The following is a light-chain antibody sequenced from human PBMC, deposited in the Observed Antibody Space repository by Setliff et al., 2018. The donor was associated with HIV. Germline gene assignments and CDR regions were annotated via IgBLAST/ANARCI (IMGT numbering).Light chain of an antibody. Sequence: QAVVTQEPSLTVSPGGTVTLTCGSSTGAVTSGHCPYWFQQMPGQAPRTLIYDTSNKHSWTPARFSGSLLGGKAALTLSGAQPEDEAEYYCLLSYSGALYVFGSGTKVTVL. CDR3: LLSYSGALYV. J-gene: IGLJ1*01. CDR1: TGAVTSGHC. V-gene: IGLV7-46*01. CDR2: DTS.